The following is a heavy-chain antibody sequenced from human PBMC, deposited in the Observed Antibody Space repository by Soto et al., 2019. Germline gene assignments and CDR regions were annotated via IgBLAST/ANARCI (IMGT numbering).Heavy chain of an antibody. D-gene: IGHD5-18*01. CDR2: IIPIFGTA. CDR3: ARAPPGQLWLQPHFDY. CDR1: VGTFSSYA. Sequence: ASVKVSCKASVGTFSSYASSWVRQAPGQGREWMGGIIPIFGTANYAQKFQGRVTITADKSTSTAYMELSSLRSEDTAVYYCARAPPGQLWLQPHFDYWGQGTLVTVSS. V-gene: IGHV1-69*06. J-gene: IGHJ4*02.